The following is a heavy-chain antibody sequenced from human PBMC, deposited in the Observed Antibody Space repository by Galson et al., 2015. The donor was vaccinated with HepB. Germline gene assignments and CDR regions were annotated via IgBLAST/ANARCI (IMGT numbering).Heavy chain of an antibody. J-gene: IGHJ2*01. CDR2: LYPGGNT. V-gene: IGHV3-66*01. Sequence: SLRLSCAASGFTVSATYMSWVRQAPGKGLEWVSILYPGGNTSYGDSVKGRFIISRDTSKNPVYLQMNSLTSDDTGIYHCARDRPMFDFWGRGTQVTVSS. CDR3: ARDRPMFDF. CDR1: GFTVSATY.